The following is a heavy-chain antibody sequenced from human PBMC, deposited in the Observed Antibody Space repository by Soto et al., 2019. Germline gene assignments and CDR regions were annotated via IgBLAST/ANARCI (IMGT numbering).Heavy chain of an antibody. CDR2: IYYSGST. CDR3: AGDSSYNWNNYGMDV. J-gene: IGHJ6*02. CDR1: VGSISSYY. V-gene: IGHV4-59*01. Sequence: SETLSLTCTFSVGSISSYYWSWIGQPPGKGLEWIGYIYYSGSTNYNPSLKSRVTISVDTSKNQFSLKLSSVTAADTAVYYCAGDSSYNWNNYGMDVWGQGTTVTVSS. D-gene: IGHD1-20*01.